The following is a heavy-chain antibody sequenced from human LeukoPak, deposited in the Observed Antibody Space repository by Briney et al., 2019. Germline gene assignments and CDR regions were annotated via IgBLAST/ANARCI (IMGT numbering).Heavy chain of an antibody. D-gene: IGHD1-26*01. J-gene: IGHJ6*02. CDR3: ARHGVGATTFQYYYNYMDV. CDR2: IYPGDSDT. Sequence: EALDISCKASGYSFTNYWIGWVRQMPGKGLEWMGIIYPGDSDTRYSPSFQDQVTISADKSISTAYLQWNSLKASDTAMYYCARHGVGATTFQYYYNYMDVWGQGTTVTVSS. V-gene: IGHV5-51*01. CDR1: GYSFTNYW.